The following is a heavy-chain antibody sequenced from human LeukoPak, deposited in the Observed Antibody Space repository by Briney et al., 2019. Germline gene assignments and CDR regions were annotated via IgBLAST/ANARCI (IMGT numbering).Heavy chain of an antibody. V-gene: IGHV1-69*04. CDR1: GGTFSSYA. CDR2: IIPILGIA. D-gene: IGHD3-10*01. CDR3: ARDRVVSYEAPGYDAFDI. J-gene: IGHJ3*02. Sequence: GASVKVSCKASGGTFSSYAISWVRQAPGQGLEWMGRIIPILGIANYAQKFQGRVTITADKSTSTAYMELSSLRSEDTAVYYCARDRVVSYEAPGYDAFDIWGQGTMVTVSS.